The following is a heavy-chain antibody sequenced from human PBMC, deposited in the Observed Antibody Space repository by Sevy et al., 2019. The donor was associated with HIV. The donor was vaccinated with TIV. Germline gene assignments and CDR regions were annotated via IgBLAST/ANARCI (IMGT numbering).Heavy chain of an antibody. CDR2: IKQDAGQK. V-gene: IGHV3-7*01. Sequence: GGFLRLSCAASGFTFSKYWMGWVRQAPGKGLEWVANIKQDAGQKYYVDSVKGRFTISRDNAKNSLYLQMNSLRAEAMAVYFCARDDGNYYFHYWGQGTLVTVSS. CDR3: ARDDGNYYFHY. J-gene: IGHJ4*02. CDR1: GFTFSKYW. D-gene: IGHD1-7*01.